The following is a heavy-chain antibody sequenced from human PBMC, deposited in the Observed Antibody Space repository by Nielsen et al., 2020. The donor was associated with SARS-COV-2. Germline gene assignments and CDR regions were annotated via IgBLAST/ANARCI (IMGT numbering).Heavy chain of an antibody. CDR2: LSGNSAYV. CDR3: ARDSSGTYRRVDY. J-gene: IGHJ4*02. Sequence: GESLKISCAASGFIFSDYSMNWVRQAPGKGLEWVSSLSGNSAYVYYADSVRGRFTVYRDNAKNSLYLQMNTVRAEDTAVYYCARDSSGTYRRVDYWGQGTLVTVSS. V-gene: IGHV3-21*04. D-gene: IGHD3-22*01. CDR1: GFIFSDYS.